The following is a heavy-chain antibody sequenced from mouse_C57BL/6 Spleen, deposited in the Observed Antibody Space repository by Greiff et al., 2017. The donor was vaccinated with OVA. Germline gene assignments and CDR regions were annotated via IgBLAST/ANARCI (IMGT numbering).Heavy chain of an antibody. Sequence: QVQLKQSGAELAKPGASVKLSCKASGYTFTSYWMHWVKPRPGQGLEWIGYINPSSGYTKYNQKFKDKATLTADKSSSTAYMQLSSLTYEDSAVDYCARPGSSSWFAYWGQGTLVTVSA. CDR3: ARPGSSSWFAY. J-gene: IGHJ3*01. V-gene: IGHV1-7*01. CDR1: GYTFTSYW. CDR2: INPSSGYT. D-gene: IGHD1-1*01.